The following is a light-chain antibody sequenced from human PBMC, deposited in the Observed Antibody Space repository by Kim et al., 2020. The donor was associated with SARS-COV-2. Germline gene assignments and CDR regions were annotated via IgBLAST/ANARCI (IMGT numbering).Light chain of an antibody. CDR3: QQYDRSPRT. V-gene: IGKV3D-20*01. J-gene: IGKJ1*01. CDR1: QSLRTNY. Sequence: SPGDRATLSCETSQSLRTNYLAWYQQKPGLAPRLLIYDVSTRATGIPDRFSGSGSGTAFTLTIRRVEPEDFALYYCQQYDRSPRTFGQGTKVDIK. CDR2: DVS.